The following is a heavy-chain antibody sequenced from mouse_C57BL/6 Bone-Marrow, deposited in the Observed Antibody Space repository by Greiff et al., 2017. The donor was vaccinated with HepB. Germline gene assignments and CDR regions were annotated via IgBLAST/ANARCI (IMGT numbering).Heavy chain of an antibody. CDR1: GFTFSDYG. V-gene: IGHV5-17*01. CDR3: ARLLRPFYFDY. D-gene: IGHD1-2*01. CDR2: ISSGSSTI. Sequence: DVMLVESGGGLVKPGGSLKLSCAASGFTFSDYGMHWVRQAPEKGLEWVAYISSGSSTIYYADTVKGRFTISRDNAKNTLFLQMTSLRSEDTAMYYCARLLRPFYFDYWGQGTTLTVSS. J-gene: IGHJ2*01.